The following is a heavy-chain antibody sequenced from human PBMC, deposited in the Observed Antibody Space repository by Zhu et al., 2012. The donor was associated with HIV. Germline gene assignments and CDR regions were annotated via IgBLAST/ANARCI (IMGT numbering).Heavy chain of an antibody. V-gene: IGHV4-61*01. CDR1: GASVSSGNHY. CDR2: IYYSGNT. J-gene: IGHJ2*01. CDR3: ARGRASSENYWYFDV. Sequence: QVQLQESGPRLVKPSETLSLTCTVSGASVSSGNHYWSWIRQPPGKGLEWIGNIYYSGNTNYNISLKSRVIISVDVSKNQFSLNVKSVTAADTAEYYCARGRASSENYWYFDVWSPGTRVTVPS. D-gene: IGHD6-6*01.